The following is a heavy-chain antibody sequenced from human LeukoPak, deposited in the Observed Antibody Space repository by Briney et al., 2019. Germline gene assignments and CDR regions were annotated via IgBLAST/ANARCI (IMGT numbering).Heavy chain of an antibody. CDR3: AREGSRAGSYDILTGYSRAFYYYGMDV. V-gene: IGHV1-69*04. CDR2: IIPILGIA. CDR1: GGTFSSYA. D-gene: IGHD3-9*01. J-gene: IGHJ6*02. Sequence: SVTVSFTASGGTFSSYAISWVRQAPGQGLEWMGRIIPILGIANYAQKFQGRVTITADKSTSTAYMELSSLRSEDTAVYYCAREGSRAGSYDILTGYSRAFYYYGMDVWGQGTRVTVPS.